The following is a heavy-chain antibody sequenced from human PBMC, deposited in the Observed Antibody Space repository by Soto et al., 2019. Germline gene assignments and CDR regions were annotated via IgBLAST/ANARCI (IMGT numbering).Heavy chain of an antibody. CDR3: ARHGMYSSSSYYYYYMDV. CDR1: GYTLTELS. CDR2: FDPEDGET. D-gene: IGHD6-6*01. J-gene: IGHJ6*03. Sequence: ASVKVSCKVSGYTLTELSMHWVRQAPGKGLEWMGGFDPEDGETIYAQKFQGRVTMTEDTSTDTAYMELSSLRSEDTAVYYCARHGMYSSSSYYYYYMDVWGKGTTVTVSS. V-gene: IGHV1-24*01.